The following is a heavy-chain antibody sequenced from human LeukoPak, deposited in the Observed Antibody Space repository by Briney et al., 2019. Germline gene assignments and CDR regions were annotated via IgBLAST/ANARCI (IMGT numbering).Heavy chain of an antibody. CDR2: IYHSGST. CDR1: GGSISSSNW. J-gene: IGHJ6*04. V-gene: IGHV4-4*02. CDR3: AREPGIAVAGAHYGMDV. D-gene: IGHD6-19*01. Sequence: SEILSLTCAVSGGSISSSNWWSWVRQPPGKGLEWIGEIYHSGSTNYNPSLKSRVTISVDKSKNQFSLKLSSVTAADTAVYYCAREPGIAVAGAHYGMDVWGKGTTVTVSS.